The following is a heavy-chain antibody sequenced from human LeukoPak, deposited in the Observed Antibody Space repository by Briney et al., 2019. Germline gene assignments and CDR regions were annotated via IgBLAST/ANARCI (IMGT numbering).Heavy chain of an antibody. V-gene: IGHV4-4*02. CDR1: GGSISSSNW. D-gene: IGHD4-17*01. CDR3: ARAVRYGDYDGYYYYYGMDV. J-gene: IGHJ6*02. Sequence: PSGTLSLTCAVSGGSISSSNWWSWVRQPPGKGLEWIGEIYHSGSTNYNPSLKSRVTISVDKSKNQFSLKLSSVTAADTAVYYCARAVRYGDYDGYYYYYGMDVWGQGTTVTVSS. CDR2: IYHSGST.